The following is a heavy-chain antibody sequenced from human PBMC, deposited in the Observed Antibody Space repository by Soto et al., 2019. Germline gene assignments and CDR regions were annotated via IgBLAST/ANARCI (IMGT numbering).Heavy chain of an antibody. CDR3: VARGRVYGDYYY. CDR2: IWYDGSNK. Sequence: GGSLRLSCAASGFTFSSYGMHWVRQAPGKGLEWVAVIWYDGSNKYYADSVKGRFTISRDNSKNTLYLQMNSLRAEDTDVYYCVARGRVYGDYYYWGQGTLVTVSS. V-gene: IGHV3-33*01. D-gene: IGHD4-17*01. J-gene: IGHJ4*02. CDR1: GFTFSSYG.